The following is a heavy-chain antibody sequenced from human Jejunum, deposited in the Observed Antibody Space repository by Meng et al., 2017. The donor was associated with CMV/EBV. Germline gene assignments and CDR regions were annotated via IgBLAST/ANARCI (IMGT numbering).Heavy chain of an antibody. CDR1: TSFD. CDR3: GRGRFGARGSHYYYYGMDF. D-gene: IGHD3-10*01. J-gene: IGHJ6*02. CDR2: MNPKSGDI. V-gene: IGHV1-8*01. Sequence: TSFDINWVRQAPGQGLEGMGWMNPKSGDIGYGERFQGRLTMTRDISKATFYMEMSGLRSEDTAVYYCGRGRFGARGSHYYYYGMDFWGQGTTVTVSS.